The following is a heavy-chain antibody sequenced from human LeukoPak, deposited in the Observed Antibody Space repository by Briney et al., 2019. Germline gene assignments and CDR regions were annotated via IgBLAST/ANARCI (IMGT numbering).Heavy chain of an antibody. CDR2: ISSSRRTI. V-gene: IGHV3-48*04. J-gene: IGHJ4*02. CDR3: AREGLVPADY. CDR1: GFTFSSYN. D-gene: IGHD2-2*01. Sequence: GGSLRLSCAASGFTFSSYNINWVRQAPGKGLEWVSYISSSRRTISYADSVKGRFTISRDNAKNSLYLQMNSLRAEDTAVYYCAREGLVPADYWGQGTLVTVSS.